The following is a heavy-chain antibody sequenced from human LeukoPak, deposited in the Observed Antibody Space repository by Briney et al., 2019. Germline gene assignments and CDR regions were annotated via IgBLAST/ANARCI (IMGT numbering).Heavy chain of an antibody. CDR3: ARAAYSSTWYSRYFDL. CDR2: IGTAGEI. V-gene: IGHV3-13*01. J-gene: IGHJ2*01. Sequence: PGGSLRLSCAASGFTFSSYDIHWGRQATGKVLEWVSGIGTAGEIYYPGSVKGRFTIPRENAKNSLYLQMNSLRAGDTAVYYCARAAYSSTWYSRYFDLWGRGTLVTVSS. CDR1: GFTFSSYD. D-gene: IGHD6-13*01.